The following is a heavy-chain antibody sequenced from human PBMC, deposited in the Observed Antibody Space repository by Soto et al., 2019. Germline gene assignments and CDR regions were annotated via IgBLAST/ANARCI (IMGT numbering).Heavy chain of an antibody. CDR2: ISHSGLT. V-gene: IGHV4-61*01. D-gene: IGHD1-26*01. Sequence: QVELQESGPGLVKPSETLSLTCTVSHGSISLDRFYWTWIRQPPGKGLEWIGYISHSGLTKYNPSLESRVTISVDSSKIQFSLKLKSVTAADTAVYYCAREFSSAHITYYDFWGQGTLVSVS. CDR1: HGSISLDRFY. J-gene: IGHJ4*02. CDR3: AREFSSAHITYYDF.